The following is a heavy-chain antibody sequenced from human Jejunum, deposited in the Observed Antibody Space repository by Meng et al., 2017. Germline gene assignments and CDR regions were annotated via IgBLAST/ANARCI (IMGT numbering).Heavy chain of an antibody. J-gene: IGHJ4*02. V-gene: IGHV3-23*01. D-gene: IGHD5-18*01. CDR1: GFSFSNYA. CDR2: ISDSGGRI. CDR3: AKGGYSFGYNDF. Sequence: GESLKISCAASGFSFSNYAMSWVRLAPERGLEWVSVISDSGGRIYYADSVKGRFTIPRDNSENTLFLQMSSLRAEDTAIYFCAKGGYSFGYNDFWGQGTQVTVSS.